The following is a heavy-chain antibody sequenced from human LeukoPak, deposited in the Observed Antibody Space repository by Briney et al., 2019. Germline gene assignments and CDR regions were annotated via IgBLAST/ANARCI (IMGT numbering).Heavy chain of an antibody. Sequence: PSETLSLTCAVYGCSVCGFYWSWLRHPPGNGLEWCGEINHSGSTNYNPSLKSRVTISVNTTKNQFSLKLSAVSAADTAVYYWAGESGAVSGPSQKWFDPWGQGTLVTVSS. CDR2: INHSGST. J-gene: IGHJ5*02. D-gene: IGHD3-3*01. CDR1: GCSVCGFY. CDR3: AGESGAVSGPSQKWFDP. V-gene: IGHV4-34*01.